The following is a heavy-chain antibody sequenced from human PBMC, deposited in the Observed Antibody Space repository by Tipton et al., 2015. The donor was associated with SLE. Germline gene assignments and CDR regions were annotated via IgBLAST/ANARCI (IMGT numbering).Heavy chain of an antibody. CDR2: ISWNSGCI. Sequence: SLRLSCAASGFTVSSNYMSWVRQAPGKGLEWVSGISWNSGCIGYADSVKGRFTISRDNAKNSLFLQMNSLRDEDTAVYYCARGSPGTAMGYWYYNMDVWGQGTTVTVSS. J-gene: IGHJ6*02. V-gene: IGHV3-11*06. CDR1: GFTVSSNY. D-gene: IGHD5-18*01. CDR3: ARGSPGTAMGYWYYNMDV.